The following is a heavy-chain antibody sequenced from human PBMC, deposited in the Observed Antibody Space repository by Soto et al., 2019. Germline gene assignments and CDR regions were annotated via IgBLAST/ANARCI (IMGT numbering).Heavy chain of an antibody. CDR1: GGSISSYY. J-gene: IGHJ5*02. CDR2: IYYSGST. V-gene: IGHV4-59*01. CDR3: ARGGRGYSYGYLDP. D-gene: IGHD5-18*01. Sequence: PSETLSLTCTVSGGSISSYYWSWIRQPPGKGLEWIGYIYYSGSTNYNPSLKSRVTISVDTSKNQFSLKLSSVTAADTAVYYCARGGRGYSYGYLDPWGQGTLVTVSS.